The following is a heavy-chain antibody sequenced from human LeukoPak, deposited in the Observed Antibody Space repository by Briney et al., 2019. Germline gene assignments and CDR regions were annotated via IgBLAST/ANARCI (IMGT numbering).Heavy chain of an antibody. D-gene: IGHD6-19*01. CDR2: INPNSGGT. J-gene: IGHJ4*02. CDR1: GYTFTGYY. CDR3: ARAVRGSGWSPDY. Sequence: ASVKVSCKASGYTFTGYYMHWVRQAPGQGPEWMGWINPNSGGTNYAQKFQGRVTMTRDTSISTAYMELSRLRSDDTAVYYCARAVRGSGWSPDYWGQGTLVTVSS. V-gene: IGHV1-2*02.